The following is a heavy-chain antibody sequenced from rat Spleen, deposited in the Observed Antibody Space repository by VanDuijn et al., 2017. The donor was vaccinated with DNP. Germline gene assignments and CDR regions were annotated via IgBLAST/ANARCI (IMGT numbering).Heavy chain of an antibody. J-gene: IGHJ2*01. D-gene: IGHD4-3*01. CDR2: IGSDGYAP. Sequence: EVQLVESGGGLVQPGRSLKLSCAASGFSFSYYYMACVRQGPTKGLEWVAYIGSDGYAPYYGDSVKGRFAISRDNAKSTLYLQMNSLRSEDMATYYCIRWNSGHFDYWGQGVMVTVSS. V-gene: IGHV5-22*01. CDR3: IRWNSGHFDY. CDR1: GFSFSYYY.